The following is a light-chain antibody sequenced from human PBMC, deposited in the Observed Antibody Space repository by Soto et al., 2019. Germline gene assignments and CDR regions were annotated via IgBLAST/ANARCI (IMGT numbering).Light chain of an antibody. CDR2: WAS. J-gene: IGKJ2*01. CDR1: QSVFYSSNNKNY. CDR3: QQYYSSPYT. Sequence: DIVMTQSPDSLAVSLGERATINCKSSQSVFYSSNNKNYLTWYQQRPGQPPKLLIYWASTRGSGVPDRFSGSGSGTDFTLTISSLQAEDVAVYYCQQYYSSPYTFGQGTKLEI. V-gene: IGKV4-1*01.